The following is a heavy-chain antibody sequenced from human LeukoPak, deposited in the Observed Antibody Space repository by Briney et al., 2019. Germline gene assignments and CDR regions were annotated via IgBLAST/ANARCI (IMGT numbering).Heavy chain of an antibody. V-gene: IGHV4-59*01. D-gene: IGHD3-10*01. J-gene: IGHJ4*01. CDR2: IYYSGST. CDR3: ARARIGSPAGYYFDY. CDR1: GGSISSYY. Sequence: SETLSLTCTVSGGSISSYYWSWIRQPPGKGLEWSGYIYYSGSTNYNPSLKSRVTISVDTSKNQFSLKLSSVTAADTAVYYCARARIGSPAGYYFDYWGQGTLVTVSS.